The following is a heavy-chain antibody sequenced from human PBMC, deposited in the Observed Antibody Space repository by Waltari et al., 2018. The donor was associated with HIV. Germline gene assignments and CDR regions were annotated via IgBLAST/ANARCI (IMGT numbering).Heavy chain of an antibody. J-gene: IGHJ6*02. CDR2: ISADGNSQ. Sequence: QVELVESGGGVVQLGGSLRLSCVVSGITFSSYAMHWVRQGPGKGLEWVAVISADGNSQYYTESVKGRFIISRDNSKNTFYLQMDSLSVDDTALYYCAKDWPFVGDYYYGMDVWGQGTMVTVSS. V-gene: IGHV3-30-3*02. CDR1: GITFSSYA. CDR3: AKDWPFVGDYYYGMDV. D-gene: IGHD3-16*01.